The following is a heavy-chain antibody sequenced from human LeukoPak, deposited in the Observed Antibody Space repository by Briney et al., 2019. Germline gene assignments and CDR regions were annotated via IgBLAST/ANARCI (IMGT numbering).Heavy chain of an antibody. Sequence: ASVKVSCKASGYTFTGYYMHWVRQAPGQGLEWMGWINPNSGGTNYAQKFQGRVTMTRDTSISTAYMELSRLRSDDTAVYYCAREYFSSGWYGGYYYYYGMDVWGQGTTVTVSS. J-gene: IGHJ6*02. CDR1: GYTFTGYY. CDR2: INPNSGGT. V-gene: IGHV1-2*02. CDR3: AREYFSSGWYGGYYYYYGMDV. D-gene: IGHD6-19*01.